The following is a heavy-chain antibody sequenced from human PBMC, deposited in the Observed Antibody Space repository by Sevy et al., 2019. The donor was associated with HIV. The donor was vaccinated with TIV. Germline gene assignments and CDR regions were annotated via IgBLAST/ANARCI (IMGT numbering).Heavy chain of an antibody. V-gene: IGHV3-7*01. CDR2: IKQDGSEK. J-gene: IGHJ3*02. D-gene: IGHD3-22*01. CDR1: GFTFSSYW. CDR3: ARRATMIVVGPAAFDI. Sequence: GGSLRLSCAASGFTFSSYWMSWVRQAPGKGLEWVANIKQDGSEKYYVNSVKGRFTISRDNAKNSLYLQMNSLRAEDTAVYYCARRATMIVVGPAAFDIWGQGTMVTVSS.